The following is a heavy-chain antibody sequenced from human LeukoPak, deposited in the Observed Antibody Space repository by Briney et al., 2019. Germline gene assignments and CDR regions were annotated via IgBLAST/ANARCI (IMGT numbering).Heavy chain of an antibody. J-gene: IGHJ4*02. D-gene: IGHD3-9*01. CDR3: AKAATLTGYQN. V-gene: IGHV3-30*18. CDR1: GFTFSSYG. CDR2: ISYDGSNK. Sequence: GGSLRLSCAASGFTFSSYGMHWVRQAPGKGLEWVAVISYDGSNKYYADSVKGRFTISRDNSKNTLYLQMNSLRAEDTAVYYCAKAATLTGYQNWGQGTLVTVSS.